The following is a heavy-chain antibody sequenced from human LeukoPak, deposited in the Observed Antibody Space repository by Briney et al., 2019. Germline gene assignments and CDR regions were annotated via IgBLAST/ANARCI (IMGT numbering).Heavy chain of an antibody. Sequence: GGSLRLSCAASGFSFISYGMHWVRQAPGKGLEWVGVISDDGRRKDYADSVKGRFTISRDNSKDTLYLQMNSLRAEDTAVYYCAKRPSDCGDYVSYFDYWGQGTLVTVSS. V-gene: IGHV3-30*18. CDR2: ISDDGRRK. D-gene: IGHD4-17*01. CDR3: AKRPSDCGDYVSYFDY. CDR1: GFSFISYG. J-gene: IGHJ4*02.